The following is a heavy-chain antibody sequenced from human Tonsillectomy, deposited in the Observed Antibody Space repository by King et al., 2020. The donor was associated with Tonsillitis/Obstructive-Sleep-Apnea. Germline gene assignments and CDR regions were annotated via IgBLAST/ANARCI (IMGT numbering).Heavy chain of an antibody. V-gene: IGHV3-7*04. J-gene: IGHJ4*02. CDR1: GFTFSSYW. Sequence: EQLVQSGGGLVQPGGSLRLSCAASGFTFSSYWMSWVRQAPGKGLEWVANIKQDGSEKYYVDSVKGRFTISRDNAKNSLYLQMNSLRAEDTAVYYCARDRGYDPEGPLFDYWGQGTLVTVSS. CDR2: IKQDGSEK. D-gene: IGHD5-12*01. CDR3: ARDRGYDPEGPLFDY.